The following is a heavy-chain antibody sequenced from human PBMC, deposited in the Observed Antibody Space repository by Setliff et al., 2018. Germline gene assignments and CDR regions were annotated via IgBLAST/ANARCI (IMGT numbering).Heavy chain of an antibody. Sequence: ASVKVSCKASGYGFTGYYIHWVRQAPGQGLEWMGWINPNSGGTHYAQKFRGRVTVTGDTSMNTAYMELTRLTSDDTAVYFCARLPNYVWGSPVDYWGQGTLVTVSS. D-gene: IGHD3-16*01. CDR2: INPNSGGT. CDR3: ARLPNYVWGSPVDY. CDR1: GYGFTGYY. V-gene: IGHV1-2*02. J-gene: IGHJ4*02.